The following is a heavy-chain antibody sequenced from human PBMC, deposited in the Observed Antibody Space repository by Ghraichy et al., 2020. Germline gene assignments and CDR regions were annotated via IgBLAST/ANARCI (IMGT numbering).Heavy chain of an antibody. V-gene: IGHV3-23*01. D-gene: IGHD1-26*01. CDR2: ISGTGRST. Sequence: GGSLRLSCTASGFIFISYAMHWVRQAPGEGLEWVSVISGTGRSTYYADSVKGRFTVSRDHSKNTLYLQINSLRPDDTAVYYCVRGLSGTYRAGREYWGQGTLVTVSS. J-gene: IGHJ4*02. CDR3: VRGLSGTYRAGREY. CDR1: GFIFISYA.